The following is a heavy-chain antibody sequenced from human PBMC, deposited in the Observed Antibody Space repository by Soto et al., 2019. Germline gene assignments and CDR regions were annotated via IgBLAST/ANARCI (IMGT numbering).Heavy chain of an antibody. J-gene: IGHJ4*02. CDR2: MNPNSRNT. CDR1: GYTFTSYD. CDR3: ERERSGTADY. D-gene: IGHD1-1*01. Sequence: QVQLVQSGAEVQKPGASVKVSCKASGYTFTSYDINWVRQATGQGLEWMGWMNPNSRNTGYAQKFQGRVTMTRNTSISTAYMELSSLRYEDTDVYYCERERSGTADYWGQGTLVTVSS. V-gene: IGHV1-8*01.